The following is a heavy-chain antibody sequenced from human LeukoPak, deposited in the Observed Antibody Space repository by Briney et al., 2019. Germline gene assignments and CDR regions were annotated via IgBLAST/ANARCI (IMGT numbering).Heavy chain of an antibody. CDR1: GFTFSSYA. D-gene: IGHD5-18*01. CDR2: ISGSGGST. CDR3: AKLYGYSYGYIDF. Sequence: GGSLRLSCAASGFTFSSYAMSWVRQAPGKGLEWVSAISGSGGSTYYADSVKGRFTISRDNSKNTLYLQMNSLRAEDTALYYCAKLYGYSYGYIDFWGREPWSPSPQ. V-gene: IGHV3-23*01. J-gene: IGHJ4*02.